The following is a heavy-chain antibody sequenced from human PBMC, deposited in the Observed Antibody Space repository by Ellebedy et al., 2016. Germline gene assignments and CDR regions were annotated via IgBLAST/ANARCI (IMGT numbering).Heavy chain of an antibody. J-gene: IGHJ4*02. V-gene: IGHV3-11*03. Sequence: GGSLRLSXAASGFTFSDYYMSWIRQAPGKGLEWVSYISSSSSYTNYADSVKGRFTISRDNAKNSLYLQMNSLRAEDTAVYYCARYYYDSSGYYYYWGQGTLVTVSS. CDR2: ISSSSSYT. CDR3: ARYYYDSSGYYYY. D-gene: IGHD3-22*01. CDR1: GFTFSDYY.